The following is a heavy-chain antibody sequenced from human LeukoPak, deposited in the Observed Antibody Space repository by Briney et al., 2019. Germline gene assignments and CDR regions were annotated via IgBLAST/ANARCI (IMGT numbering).Heavy chain of an antibody. CDR3: ARGTDDYGDYYYGMDV. Sequence: GGSLRLSCAASGFTFSSCWMSWVRQAPGKGLEWVADIKQDGSEKYYVDSVKGRFTISRDNAKNSLYLQMNSLRAEDTAVYYCARGTDDYGDYYYGMDVWGQGTTVTVSS. D-gene: IGHD4-17*01. J-gene: IGHJ6*02. CDR1: GFTFSSCW. CDR2: IKQDGSEK. V-gene: IGHV3-7*05.